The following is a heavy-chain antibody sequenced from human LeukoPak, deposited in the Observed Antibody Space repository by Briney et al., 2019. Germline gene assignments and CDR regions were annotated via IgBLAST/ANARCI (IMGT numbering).Heavy chain of an antibody. CDR2: IYYSGST. J-gene: IGHJ5*02. Sequence: SETLSLTCTVSGGSISSGDYYWSWIRQPPGKGLEWIGYIYYSGSTYYNPSLKSRVTISVDTSKNQFSLKLSSVTAADTAVYYCANKGPGYRGWFDPWGREPWSPSPQ. CDR1: GGSISSGDYY. D-gene: IGHD3-9*01. CDR3: ANKGPGYRGWFDP. V-gene: IGHV4-30-4*08.